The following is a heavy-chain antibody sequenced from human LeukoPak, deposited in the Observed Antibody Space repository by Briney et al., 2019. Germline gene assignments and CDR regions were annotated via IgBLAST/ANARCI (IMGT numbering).Heavy chain of an antibody. CDR1: GYTLTELS. D-gene: IGHD3-22*01. Sequence: ASVKVSCKVSGYTLTELSMHWVRQAPGKGLEWMGGFDPEDGETIYAQKFQGRVTMAEDTSTDTAYMELSSLRSEDTAVYYCATGPGATMIVVVTDKDAFDIWGQGTMVTVSS. V-gene: IGHV1-24*01. CDR3: ATGPGATMIVVVTDKDAFDI. J-gene: IGHJ3*02. CDR2: FDPEDGET.